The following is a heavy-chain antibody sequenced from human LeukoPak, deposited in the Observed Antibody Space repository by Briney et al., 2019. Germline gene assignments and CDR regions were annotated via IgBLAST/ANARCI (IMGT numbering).Heavy chain of an antibody. J-gene: IGHJ4*02. Sequence: GGSLRLSCTASGFALSTYWMFWVRQAPGKGLVWVSQINPEGASTTYGDPAKGRFTASRDNAKNALHLQMNSLRVDDTAVYYCARGTAITAGIDFWGQGTLVTVSS. V-gene: IGHV3-74*01. D-gene: IGHD6-19*01. CDR2: INPEGAST. CDR3: ARGTAITAGIDF. CDR1: GFALSTYW.